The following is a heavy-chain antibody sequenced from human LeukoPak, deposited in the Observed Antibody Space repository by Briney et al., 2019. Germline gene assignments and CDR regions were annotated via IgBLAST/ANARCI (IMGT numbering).Heavy chain of an antibody. V-gene: IGHV1-18*01. J-gene: IGHJ4*01. D-gene: IGHD6-19*01. Sequence: ASVKVSCKASGYTFTNYGISWVRQAPGQGLEWMGWISAYNDNTHYAQNLQGRVTMTTDTSTSTAYMELKSLRSEDTAVYYCARASGDSSGYDYWGQGTLVTVSS. CDR1: GYTFTNYG. CDR2: ISAYNDNT. CDR3: ARASGDSSGYDY.